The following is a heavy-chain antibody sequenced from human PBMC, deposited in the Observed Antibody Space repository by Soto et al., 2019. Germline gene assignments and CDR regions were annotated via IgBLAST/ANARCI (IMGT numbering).Heavy chain of an antibody. D-gene: IGHD3-22*01. J-gene: IGHJ4*02. Sequence: TSETLSLTCTVSGGSISSGGYNWSWIRQPPGKGLEWIGYIYYSGSTYYNPYLKSRVTISVDTSKNQFSLKLSSVTAADTAVYYCARADYYDSSGYYYPPFCGYWGQGTLVTVS. CDR2: IYYSGST. CDR3: ARADYYDSSGYYYPPFCGY. V-gene: IGHV4-31*03. CDR1: GGSISSGGYN.